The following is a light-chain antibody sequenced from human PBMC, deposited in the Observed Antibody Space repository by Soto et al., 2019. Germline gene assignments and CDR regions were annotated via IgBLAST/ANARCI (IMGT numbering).Light chain of an antibody. CDR3: QQYGSSPAT. Sequence: EIVLTQSPATLSLSPGERATLSCRASQSVSSNLAWYQQKPGQAPRLLIYDASNRATGIPARFSGSGSGTDFTLTISSLEPEDFAVYFCQQYGSSPATFGQGTKVDIK. J-gene: IGKJ1*01. CDR1: QSVSSN. V-gene: IGKV3D-11*03. CDR2: DAS.